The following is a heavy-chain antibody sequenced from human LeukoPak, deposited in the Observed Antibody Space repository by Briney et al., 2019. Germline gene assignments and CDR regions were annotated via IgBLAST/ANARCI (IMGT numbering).Heavy chain of an antibody. CDR1: GSTFSSYT. CDR2: IVPILGIA. J-gene: IGHJ4*02. Sequence: SVKVYCKASGSTFSSYTISWVRQATGQGLEWMGRIVPILGIANYAQKFQGRVTITADKSTSTAYMELSSLRSEDTAVYYCARNYYDSSGYYYFDYWGQGTLVTVSS. D-gene: IGHD3-22*01. CDR3: ARNYYDSSGYYYFDY. V-gene: IGHV1-69*02.